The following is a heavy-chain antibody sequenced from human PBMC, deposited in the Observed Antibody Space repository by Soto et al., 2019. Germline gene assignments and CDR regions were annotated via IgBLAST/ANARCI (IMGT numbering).Heavy chain of an antibody. Sequence: EVQMLESGGGLVQPGGSLRLSCAASGFTFSSHAMSWVRQAPGQGLEWVSAISGSAHNTYYADSVKGRFTISRDNSKNTLYLQMNSLRVEDTAIYYCAKCWDHENYYSMDVWGQGTTVTVSS. CDR3: AKCWDHENYYSMDV. CDR1: GFTFSSHA. CDR2: ISGSAHNT. V-gene: IGHV3-23*01. D-gene: IGHD1-26*01. J-gene: IGHJ6*02.